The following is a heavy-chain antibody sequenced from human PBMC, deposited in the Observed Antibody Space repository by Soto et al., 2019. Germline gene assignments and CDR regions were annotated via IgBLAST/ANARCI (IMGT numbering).Heavy chain of an antibody. CDR2: ISWNSGSI. D-gene: IGHD2-8*02. Sequence: EVQLVESGGGLVQPGRSLRLSCAASGFTFDDYAMHWVRQAPGKGLEWVSGISWNSGSIGYADSVKGRFTISRDNAKSSLYLQMNSLSAEDTALYYCAGTTGYYGMDVWGQGNTVTVSS. CDR1: GFTFDDYA. CDR3: AGTTGYYGMDV. J-gene: IGHJ6*02. V-gene: IGHV3-9*01.